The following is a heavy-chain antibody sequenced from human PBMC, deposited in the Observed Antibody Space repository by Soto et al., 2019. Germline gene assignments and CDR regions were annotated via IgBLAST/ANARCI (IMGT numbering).Heavy chain of an antibody. J-gene: IGHJ5*02. CDR2: IFYSGSSGSN. CDR3: ARTALGWLNP. V-gene: IGHV4-59*01. D-gene: IGHD2-21*02. CDR1: GASISSYY. Sequence: QVQLQESGPGLVKPLETLSLTCSVSGASISSYYWSWIRQPPGKGLEWIGYIFYSGSSGSNNYTPSLKSRVTISVDTSKNQFSLKLSSVTAADTAVYYWARTALGWLNPWGQGTLVTVSS.